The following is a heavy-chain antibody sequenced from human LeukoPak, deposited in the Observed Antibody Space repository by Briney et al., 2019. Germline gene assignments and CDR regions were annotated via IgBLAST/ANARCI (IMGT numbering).Heavy chain of an antibody. CDR1: GGTLSSYA. J-gene: IGHJ6*02. Sequence: ASVKVSSKASGGTLSSYAISWVRQTPGQGLEWMGGIIPIFGTANYAQKFQGRVTITADESTSTAYMELSSLRSEDTAVYYCARDFSYGHDLVYYGMDVWGQGTTVTVSS. D-gene: IGHD5-18*01. CDR2: IIPIFGTA. CDR3: ARDFSYGHDLVYYGMDV. V-gene: IGHV1-69*13.